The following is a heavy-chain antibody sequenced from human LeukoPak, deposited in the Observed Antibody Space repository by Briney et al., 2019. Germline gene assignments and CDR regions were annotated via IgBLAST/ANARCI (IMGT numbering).Heavy chain of an antibody. CDR1: GFTFSSYW. CDR3: ARGVGYCSSTSCYWWFDP. D-gene: IGHD2-2*01. CDR2: INSDGSST. V-gene: IGHV3-74*01. J-gene: IGHJ5*02. Sequence: PGGSLRLSCAASGFTFSSYWMHWVRQAPVKGLVWVSRINSDGSSTSYADSVKGRFTISRDNAKNTLYLQMNSLRAEDTAVYYCARGVGYCSSTSCYWWFDPWGQGTLVTVSS.